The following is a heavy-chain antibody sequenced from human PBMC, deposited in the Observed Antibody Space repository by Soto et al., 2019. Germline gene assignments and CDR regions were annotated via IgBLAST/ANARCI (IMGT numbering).Heavy chain of an antibody. Sequence: GESLKISCKGSGYTFTNYWIGWVRQMPGKGLEWMGVIYPGDSDTKYNPSFQGQVTISADKSITTTYLRWTSLKASDTAIYYCAASIFYYGMDVWGQGTTVTVSS. CDR3: AASIFYYGMDV. CDR2: IYPGDSDT. V-gene: IGHV5-51*01. CDR1: GYTFTNYW. J-gene: IGHJ6*02.